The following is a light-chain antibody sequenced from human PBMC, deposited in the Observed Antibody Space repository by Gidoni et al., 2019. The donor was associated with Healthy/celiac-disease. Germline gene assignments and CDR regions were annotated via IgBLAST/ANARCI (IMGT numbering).Light chain of an antibody. V-gene: IGKV4-1*01. CDR3: QSRLT. J-gene: IGKJ4*01. Sequence: DIVMTQSPDSLAVSLGERATIKCKSSQSVLSSSNNKNYLNWYQQKAGQPPKLLFYWASTRESGVPDRFSGGGSGTDFTLTISSLQAEDVAVYYCQSRLTFGGGTKVEIK. CDR2: WAS. CDR1: QSVLSSSNNKNY.